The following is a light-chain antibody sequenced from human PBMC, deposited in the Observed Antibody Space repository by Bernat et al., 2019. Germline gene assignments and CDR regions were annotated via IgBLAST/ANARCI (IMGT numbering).Light chain of an antibody. CDR2: AVA. CDR1: SSDIGSYNY. V-gene: IGLV2-14*03. J-gene: IGLJ1*01. CDR3: SSYTRSATYV. Sequence: QSALTQPASVSGSPGRSITISCIVTSSDIGSYNYVSWYQQHPCKAPNLLLYAVANRPSGVSNRFSASKSGNTASLTISGLQAEDESDYYCSSYTRSATYVFGTGTKVTVL.